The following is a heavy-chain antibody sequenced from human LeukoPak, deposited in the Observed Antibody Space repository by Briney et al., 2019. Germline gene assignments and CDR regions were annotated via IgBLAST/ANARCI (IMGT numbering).Heavy chain of an antibody. Sequence: SVKVSCKASLGTFSSYSISWVREAPAQGLEWRGGIIPIFDTANYAQKFQGRLTITADESTSTAYMALSSLRARDTAVYFCARARGGLPVVYWGQGTLVTVSS. CDR1: LGTFSSYS. CDR3: ARARGGLPVVY. V-gene: IGHV1-69*13. D-gene: IGHD2-2*01. CDR2: IIPIFDTA. J-gene: IGHJ4*02.